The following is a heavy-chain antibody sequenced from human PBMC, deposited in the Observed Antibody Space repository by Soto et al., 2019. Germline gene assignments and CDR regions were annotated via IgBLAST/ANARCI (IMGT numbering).Heavy chain of an antibody. CDR3: ARYCSSTSCYVIFDY. J-gene: IGHJ4*02. CDR2: FDPEDGET. Sequence: ASVKVSCKVSGYTLTELSMHWVRQAPGKGLEWMGGFDPEDGETIYAQKFQGRVTMTEDTSTDTAHMELSSLRSDDTAVYYCARYCSSTSCYVIFDYWGQGTLVTVSS. CDR1: GYTLTELS. V-gene: IGHV1-24*01. D-gene: IGHD2-2*01.